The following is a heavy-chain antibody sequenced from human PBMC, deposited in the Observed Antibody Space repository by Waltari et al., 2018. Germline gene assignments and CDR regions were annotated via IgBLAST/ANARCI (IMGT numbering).Heavy chain of an antibody. V-gene: IGHV1-2*06. CDR3: ARDLTPYYDSSGYYYFDY. Sequence: QVQLVQSGAEVKKPGASVKVSCKASGYTFTGYYMHWVRQAPGQGLEWMGRINPNSGGTTYAQKFQGRVTMTRDTSISTAYMELSRLRSDDTAVYYCARDLTPYYDSSGYYYFDYWGQGTLVTVSS. D-gene: IGHD3-22*01. CDR1: GYTFTGYY. CDR2: INPNSGGT. J-gene: IGHJ4*02.